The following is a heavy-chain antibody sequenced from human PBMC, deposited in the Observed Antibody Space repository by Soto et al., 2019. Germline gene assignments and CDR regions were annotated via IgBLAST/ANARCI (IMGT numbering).Heavy chain of an antibody. D-gene: IGHD5-12*01. V-gene: IGHV1-69*13. CDR2: IVPVFGRP. CDR1: GGSFRNFA. CDR3: AREGSGYNF. J-gene: IGHJ4*02. Sequence: SVKVSCKASGGSFRNFAIIWVRQAPGQGLEWMGGIVPVFGRPNYAQRFRGRLTITADESTSTGYMELISLRSDDTAVYYCAREGSGYNFWGQGTQVTVSS.